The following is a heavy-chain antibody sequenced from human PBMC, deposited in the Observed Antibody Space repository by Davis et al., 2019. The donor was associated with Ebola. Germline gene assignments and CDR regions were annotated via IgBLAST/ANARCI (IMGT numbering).Heavy chain of an antibody. V-gene: IGHV4-34*01. D-gene: IGHD3-22*01. CDR3: ARDYYDSSYYYYYGMDV. CDR2: INHSGST. J-gene: IGHJ6*02. CDR1: GGSFSGYY. Sequence: MPSETLFLTCAVYGGSFSGYYWSWIRQPPGKGLEWIGEINHSGSTNYNPSLKSRVTISVDTSKNQFSLKLSSVTAADTAVYYCARDYYDSSYYYYYGMDVWGQGTTVTVSS.